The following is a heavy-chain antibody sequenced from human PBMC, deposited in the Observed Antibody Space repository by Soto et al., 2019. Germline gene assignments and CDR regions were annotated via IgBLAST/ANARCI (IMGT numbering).Heavy chain of an antibody. CDR3: ALGGYNYGRPFDF. D-gene: IGHD5-18*01. CDR2: IYYSGN. V-gene: IGHV4-59*01. CDR1: GGSISNFH. J-gene: IGHJ4*02. Sequence: SETLSLTRNVSGGSISNFHLSWIRQPPGKGLEWIGYIYYSGNYYNPSLTSRVSMSLDKSKNQFSLHLKSVTAADTALYFCALGGYNYGRPFDFWGQGTRVTVSS.